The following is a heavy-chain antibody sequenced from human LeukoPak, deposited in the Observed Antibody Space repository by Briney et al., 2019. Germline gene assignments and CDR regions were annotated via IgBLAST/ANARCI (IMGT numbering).Heavy chain of an antibody. CDR2: INAGNGNT. Sequence: ASVKVSCKASGYTFTSYAMHWVRQAPGQRLEWMGWINAGNGNTKYSQKLQGRVTMTTDTSTSTAYMELRSLRSDDTAVYYCARDGVDYWGQGTLVTVSS. CDR3: ARDGVDY. J-gene: IGHJ4*02. D-gene: IGHD2-15*01. V-gene: IGHV1-3*01. CDR1: GYTFTSYA.